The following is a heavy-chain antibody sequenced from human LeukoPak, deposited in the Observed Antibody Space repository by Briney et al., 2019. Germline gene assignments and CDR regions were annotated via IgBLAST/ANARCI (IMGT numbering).Heavy chain of an antibody. CDR3: ARDLQGVTTLYYFDY. Sequence: PGGSLRLSCAASGFTFSSYCMHWVRQTPGKGLVWVSRINSDGSSTSYADSVKGRFTISRDNAKNTVYLQMNSLRAEDTAVHYCARDLQGVTTLYYFDYWGQGTLVTVSS. J-gene: IGHJ4*02. D-gene: IGHD4-17*01. V-gene: IGHV3-74*01. CDR1: GFTFSSYC. CDR2: INSDGSST.